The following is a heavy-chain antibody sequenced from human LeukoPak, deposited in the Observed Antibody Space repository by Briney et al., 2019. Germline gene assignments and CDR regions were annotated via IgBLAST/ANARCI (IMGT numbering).Heavy chain of an antibody. D-gene: IGHD4-4*01. Sequence: PSETLSLTCTVSGGSISSYYWSWIRQAPGKGLEWIGYIYYSGSTNYNPSLKSRVTISVDTSKSQFSLKLSSVTAADTAVYYCARIYSHAFDIWGQGTMVTVSS. J-gene: IGHJ3*02. CDR3: ARIYSHAFDI. CDR1: GGSISSYY. V-gene: IGHV4-59*01. CDR2: IYYSGST.